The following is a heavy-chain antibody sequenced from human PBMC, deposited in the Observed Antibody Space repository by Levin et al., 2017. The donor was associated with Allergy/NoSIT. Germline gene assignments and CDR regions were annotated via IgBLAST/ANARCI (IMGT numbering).Heavy chain of an antibody. CDR1: GFTFSSYG. Sequence: GESLKISCAASGFTFSSYGMHWVRQAPGKGLEWVAVISYDGSNKYYADSVKGRFTISRDNSKNTLYLQMNSLRAEDTAVYYCAKVVGGYTAMEGSLAAPLDYWGQGTLVTVSS. J-gene: IGHJ4*02. CDR2: ISYDGSNK. CDR3: AKVVGGYTAMEGSLAAPLDY. D-gene: IGHD5-18*01. V-gene: IGHV3-30*18.